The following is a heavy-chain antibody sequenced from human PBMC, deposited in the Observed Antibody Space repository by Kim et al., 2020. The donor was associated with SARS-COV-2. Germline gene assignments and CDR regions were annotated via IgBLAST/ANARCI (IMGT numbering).Heavy chain of an antibody. D-gene: IGHD2-15*01. CDR1: DGAFSQYY. Sequence: SETLSLTCAVNDGAFSQYYWSWIRQPPGKGLEWIGEINHSGSIIYNPSLESRVTMSVDTYKNQVSLKLTSVTAADTAVYYCARGGLSGSSWYFFDTWGPGTLVSVYS. V-gene: IGHV4-34*01. CDR3: ARGGLSGSSWYFFDT. J-gene: IGHJ5*02. CDR2: INHSGSI.